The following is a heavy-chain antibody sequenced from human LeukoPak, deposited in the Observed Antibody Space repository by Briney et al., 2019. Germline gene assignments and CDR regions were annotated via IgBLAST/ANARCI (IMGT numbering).Heavy chain of an antibody. Sequence: SETLSLTCTVSGGSISSYYWSWIRQPPGKGLEWIGYIYYSGSTNYNPSLKSRVTISVDTSKNQFSLKLSSVTAADTAVYYCARGGVGSSWLFDPWGQGTLVTVSS. J-gene: IGHJ5*02. D-gene: IGHD6-13*01. CDR3: ARGGVGSSWLFDP. CDR2: IYYSGST. CDR1: GGSISSYY. V-gene: IGHV4-59*01.